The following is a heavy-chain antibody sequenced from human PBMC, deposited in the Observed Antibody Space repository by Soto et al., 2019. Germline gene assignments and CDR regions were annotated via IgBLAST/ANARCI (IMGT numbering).Heavy chain of an antibody. V-gene: IGHV3-30*18. CDR3: AKDRRVGYCSRGSCLSRIDV. D-gene: IGHD2-15*01. J-gene: IGHJ6*02. Sequence: QVQLVESGGGVVQPGRSLRLSCAASGFTFSSYGMHWVRQAPGKGLEWVAVISYDGSNKYYADSPKGRFTISRDNSKNTLYLQMNSLRAKDTPVYYCAKDRRVGYCSRGSCLSRIDVWGQGTTVTVSS. CDR1: GFTFSSYG. CDR2: ISYDGSNK.